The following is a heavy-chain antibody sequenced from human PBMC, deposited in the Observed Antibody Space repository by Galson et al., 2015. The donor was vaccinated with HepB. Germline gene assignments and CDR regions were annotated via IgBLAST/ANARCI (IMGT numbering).Heavy chain of an antibody. CDR3: ARHSSGWYGTHYFDY. CDR1: GYSFTSYW. CDR2: IYPGDSDT. J-gene: IGHJ4*02. V-gene: IGHV5-51*01. D-gene: IGHD6-19*01. Sequence: QSGAEVKKPGESLKISCTGSGYSFTSYWIGWVRQMPGKGLEWMGIIYPGDSDTRYSPSFQGQVTISADKSISTAYLQWSSLKASDTAMYYCARHSSGWYGTHYFDYWGQGTLVTVSS.